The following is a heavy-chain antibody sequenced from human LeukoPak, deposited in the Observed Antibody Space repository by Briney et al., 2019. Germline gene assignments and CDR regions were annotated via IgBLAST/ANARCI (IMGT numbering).Heavy chain of an antibody. CDR1: GGSISSSSYY. Sequence: PSETLSLTCTVSGGSISSSSYYWGWIRQPPGKGLEWIGSIYYSGSTYYNPSLKSRVTISVDTSKNQFSLKLSSVTAADTAVYYCARALGGVEPQPYWGQGTLVTVSS. V-gene: IGHV4-39*07. CDR3: ARALGGVEPQPY. CDR2: IYYSGST. D-gene: IGHD1-26*01. J-gene: IGHJ4*02.